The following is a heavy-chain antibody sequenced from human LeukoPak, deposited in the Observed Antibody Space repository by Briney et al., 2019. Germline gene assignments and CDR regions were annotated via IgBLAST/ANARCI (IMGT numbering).Heavy chain of an antibody. D-gene: IGHD2-2*01. CDR2: ISSSGSTI. J-gene: IGHJ3*02. CDR1: GFTFSDYY. CDR3: AREDIVVVPAAQHAFDI. Sequence: GGSLRLSCAASGFTFSDYYMSWIRQAPGKGLEWVSYISSSGSTIYYADSVKGRFTISRDNAKNSLYLQMNSLRAEDTAVYYCAREDIVVVPAAQHAFDIWGQGTMVTVSS. V-gene: IGHV3-11*04.